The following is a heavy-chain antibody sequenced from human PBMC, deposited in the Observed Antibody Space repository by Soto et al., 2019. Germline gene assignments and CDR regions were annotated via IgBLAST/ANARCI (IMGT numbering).Heavy chain of an antibody. Sequence: GASVKVSCKTSGYTFTDYSMHWVRQAPGQGLEWMGWINPNSGGTNYALKFQGRVTMTGGTSISTAYMELNSLTSDDTAVYYCARDSGYDTTGYSPFANWGQGTLVTVSS. CDR2: INPNSGGT. CDR3: ARDSGYDTTGYSPFAN. V-gene: IGHV1-2*02. D-gene: IGHD3-22*01. J-gene: IGHJ4*02. CDR1: GYTFTDYS.